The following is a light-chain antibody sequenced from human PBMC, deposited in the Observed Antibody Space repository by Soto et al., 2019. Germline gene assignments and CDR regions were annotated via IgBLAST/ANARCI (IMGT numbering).Light chain of an antibody. J-gene: IGKJ1*01. CDR2: GAF. V-gene: IGKV3-20*01. CDR3: QQYHSSPWT. Sequence: EIVLTQSPGTLSLSPGESATLSCRASQSIPNNNLAWYQQKPGQAPRLLFYGAFNSASGIPDSFSGSGSGTDFTLTISRVEPVDFAVYSCQQYHSSPWTFGQGTKVEMK. CDR1: QSIPNNN.